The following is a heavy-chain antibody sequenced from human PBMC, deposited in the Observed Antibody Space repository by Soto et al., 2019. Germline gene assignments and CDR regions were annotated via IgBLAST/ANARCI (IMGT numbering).Heavy chain of an antibody. D-gene: IGHD1-26*01. J-gene: IGHJ5*02. V-gene: IGHV1-69*13. CDR1: GGTFSSYA. CDR3: ARGGSYYARWFDP. Sequence: SVKVSCKASGGTFSSYAISWVRQAPGQGLEWMGGIIPIFGTANYAQKFQGRVTITADESTSTAYMELSSLRSEDTAVYYCARGGSYYARWFDPWGQGTLVTVSS. CDR2: IIPIFGTA.